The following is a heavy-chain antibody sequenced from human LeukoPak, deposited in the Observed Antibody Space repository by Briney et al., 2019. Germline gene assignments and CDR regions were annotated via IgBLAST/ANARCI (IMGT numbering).Heavy chain of an antibody. CDR3: ARDLIAVVVVAATGALEY. D-gene: IGHD2-15*01. V-gene: IGHV1-18*01. CDR1: GYTFKSYG. J-gene: IGHJ4*02. CDR2: ISAYNGNT. Sequence: ASVKVSCTASGYTFKSYGISWVRQATGQGLEWMGWISAYNGNTNYAQKLQGRVTMTTDTSTSTAYMELRSLRSDDTAVYYCARDLIAVVVVAATGALEYWGQGTLVTVSS.